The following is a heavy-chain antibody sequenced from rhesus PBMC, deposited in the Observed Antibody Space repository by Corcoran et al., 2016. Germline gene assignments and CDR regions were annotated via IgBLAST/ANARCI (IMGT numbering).Heavy chain of an antibody. V-gene: IGHV4-76*01. CDR2: IYGSSGST. D-gene: IGHD6-31*01. CDR3: ARKNSGWYYFDY. CDR1: GGSISSGYD. Sequence: QVQLQESGPGVVKPSETLSLTCAVSGGSISSGYDWSWIRQPQGKGLEWIGYIYGSSGSTKYTPSLKNRVTISKDASRTQFSLKLSSVTAADTAVYYCARKNSGWYYFDYWGQGVLVTVSS. J-gene: IGHJ4*01.